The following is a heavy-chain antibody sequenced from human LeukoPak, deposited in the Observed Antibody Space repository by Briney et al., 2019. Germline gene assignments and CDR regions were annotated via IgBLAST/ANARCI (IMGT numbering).Heavy chain of an antibody. CDR2: ISGSGGST. CDR1: GFTFSSYA. V-gene: IGHV3-23*01. D-gene: IGHD3-3*01. J-gene: IGHJ6*03. Sequence: GGSLRLSCAASGFTFSSYAMSWVRQAPGKGLEWVSAISGSGGSTYYADSVKGRFTISRDNSKNSLYLQMNSLRAEDTAVYYCARDRGLRFLEWLSHYYYYYMDVWGKGTTVTVSS. CDR3: ARDRGLRFLEWLSHYYYYYMDV.